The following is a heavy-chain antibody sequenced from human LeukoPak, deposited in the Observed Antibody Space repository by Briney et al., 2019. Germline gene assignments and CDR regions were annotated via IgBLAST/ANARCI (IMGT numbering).Heavy chain of an antibody. J-gene: IGHJ4*02. CDR1: GGSISTYY. CDR3: ARSYGSGNYFDY. CDR2: IYYSGSA. Sequence: SETLSLTCTVSGGSISTYYWSWIRQPPGKGLEWIGYIYYSGSANHNPSLKSRVTLSVDTSKNQFSLKLSSVTAADTAVYYCARSYGSGNYFDYWGQGTLVTVSS. D-gene: IGHD3-10*01. V-gene: IGHV4-59*01.